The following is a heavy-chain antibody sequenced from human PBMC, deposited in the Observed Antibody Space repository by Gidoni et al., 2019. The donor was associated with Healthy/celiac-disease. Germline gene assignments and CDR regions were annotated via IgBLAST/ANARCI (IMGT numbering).Heavy chain of an antibody. J-gene: IGHJ4*02. V-gene: IGHV3-23*01. Sequence: EVQLLESGGGLVQPGGSLRLSCAASGLTFSSYAMSWVRQAPGKGREWVSAISGSGGSTYYADSVKGRFTISRDNSKNTLYLQMNSLRAEDTAVYYCAKSGYCTNGVCYNDYWGQGTLVTVSS. CDR1: GLTFSSYA. CDR2: ISGSGGST. CDR3: AKSGYCTNGVCYNDY. D-gene: IGHD2-8*01.